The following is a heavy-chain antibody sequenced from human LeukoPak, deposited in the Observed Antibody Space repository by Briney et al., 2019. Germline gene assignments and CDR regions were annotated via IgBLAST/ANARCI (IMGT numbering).Heavy chain of an antibody. V-gene: IGHV4-30-2*01. D-gene: IGHD2-15*01. CDR3: ARETRYCSGGSCYSGMDV. Sequence: PSETLSLTCAVSGDSISSDGYSWNWVRQPPGKGLEWIGYIYHSGSTYYNPSLKSRVTISVDRSKNQFSLNLSSVTAADTAVYYCARETRYCSGGSCYSGMDVWGQGTTVTVSS. J-gene: IGHJ6*02. CDR1: GDSISSDGYS. CDR2: IYHSGST.